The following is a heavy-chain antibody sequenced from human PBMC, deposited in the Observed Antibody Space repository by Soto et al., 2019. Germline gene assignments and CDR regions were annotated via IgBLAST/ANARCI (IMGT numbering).Heavy chain of an antibody. CDR2: IYHSGST. J-gene: IGHJ4*02. CDR1: GGSISSGGYS. CDR3: ARARGYSYGYVDY. Sequence: SETLSLTCAVSGGSISSGGYSWSWIRQPPGKGLEWIGYIYHSGSTYYSPSLKSRVTISVDRSKNQFSLKLSSVTAADTAVYYCARARGYSYGYVDYWGQGTLVTVSS. D-gene: IGHD5-18*01. V-gene: IGHV4-30-2*01.